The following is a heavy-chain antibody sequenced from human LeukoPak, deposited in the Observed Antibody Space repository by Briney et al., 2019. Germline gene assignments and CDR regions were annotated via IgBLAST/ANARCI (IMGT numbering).Heavy chain of an antibody. CDR2: IRSKDYGGTT. D-gene: IGHD2-2*01. Sequence: GGSLRLSCTASGFTFGDYTMSWVRQAPGKGLEWVGFIRSKDYGGTTEYAASVKGRFTISRDDSKSIAYLQMNSLKTEDTAVYYCTRDLVGEGEPAAIVLFDYWGQGTLVTVAS. V-gene: IGHV3-49*04. CDR3: TRDLVGEGEPAAIVLFDY. J-gene: IGHJ4*02. CDR1: GFTFGDYT.